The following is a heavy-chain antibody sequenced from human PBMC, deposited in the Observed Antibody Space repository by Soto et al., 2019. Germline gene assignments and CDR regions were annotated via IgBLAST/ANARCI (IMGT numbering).Heavy chain of an antibody. CDR1: GDSVSSNNAA. Sequence: QVQLQQSGPGLVKPSQTISVTCGISGDSVSSNNAAWNWIRQSPSRGLEWLGRTFYRSGWTFDYAVSVKSRLTINPDTSKNQFSLQLKSVTADDTAVYYCARENTMIRGVINPLDYWGQGTLVTVSS. CDR2: TFYRSGWTF. D-gene: IGHD3-10*01. J-gene: IGHJ4*02. V-gene: IGHV6-1*01. CDR3: ARENTMIRGVINPLDY.